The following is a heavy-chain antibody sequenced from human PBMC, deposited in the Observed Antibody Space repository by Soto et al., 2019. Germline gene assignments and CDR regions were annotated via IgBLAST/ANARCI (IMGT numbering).Heavy chain of an antibody. CDR2: IIPILGIA. CDR1: GGTFSSYT. D-gene: IGHD6-13*01. V-gene: IGHV1-69*02. J-gene: IGHJ6*03. CDR3: ARAAEYSSSWYAPYYYMDV. Sequence: SVKVSCKASGGTFSSYTISWVRQAPGQGLEWMGRIIPILGIANYAQKFQGRVTITADKSTSTAYMELSSLRSEDTAVYYCARAAEYSSSWYAPYYYMDVGGKGTRVTVPS.